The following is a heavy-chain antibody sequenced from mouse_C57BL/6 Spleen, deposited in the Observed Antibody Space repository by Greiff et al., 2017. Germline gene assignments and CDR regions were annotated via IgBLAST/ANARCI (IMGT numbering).Heavy chain of an antibody. CDR3: AREGYVYYYAMDY. D-gene: IGHD2-10*02. V-gene: IGHV1-76*01. CDR1: GYTFTDYY. Sequence: VQLQQSGAELVRPGASVKLSCKASGYTFTDYYINWVKQRPGQGLEWIARIYPGSGNTYYNEKFKGKATLPAEKSSSTAYMQLSSLTSEDSAVYFCAREGYVYYYAMDYWGQGTSVTVSS. CDR2: IYPGSGNT. J-gene: IGHJ4*01.